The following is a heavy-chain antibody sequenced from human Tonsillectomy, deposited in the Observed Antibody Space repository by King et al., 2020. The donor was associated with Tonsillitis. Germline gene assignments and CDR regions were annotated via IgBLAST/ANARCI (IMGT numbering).Heavy chain of an antibody. D-gene: IGHD3-22*01. CDR1: GFTFSSYG. CDR2: ISYDGSNK. V-gene: IGHV3-30*18. CDR3: AKGASGYYYGTFDY. J-gene: IGHJ4*02. Sequence: VQLVESGGGVVQPGRSLRLSCAASGFTFSSYGMHWVRQAPGKGLEGVAVISYDGSNKYYADSVKGRFTISRDNSKNTLYLQMNSLRAEDTAVYYCAKGASGYYYGTFDYWGQGTLVTVSS.